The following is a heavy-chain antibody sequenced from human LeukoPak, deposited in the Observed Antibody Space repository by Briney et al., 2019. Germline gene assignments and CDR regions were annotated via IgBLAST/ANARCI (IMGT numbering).Heavy chain of an antibody. CDR2: ISYDGSNK. J-gene: IGHJ4*02. V-gene: IGHV3-30*18. D-gene: IGHD3-22*01. CDR1: GFTFSSYG. Sequence: GGSLRLSCAASGFTFSSYGMHWVRQAPGKGLEWVAVISYDGSNKYYADSVKGRFTISRDNSKNTLYLQMNSLRAEDTAVYYCAKENYYDSSGYYPSAFDYWGQGTLVTVSS. CDR3: AKENYYDSSGYYPSAFDY.